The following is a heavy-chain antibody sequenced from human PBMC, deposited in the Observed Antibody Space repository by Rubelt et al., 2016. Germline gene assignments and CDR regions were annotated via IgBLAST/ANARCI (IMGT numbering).Heavy chain of an antibody. CDR3: ARDSAGFDY. D-gene: IGHD6-13*01. V-gene: IGHV4-59*01. CDR2: ISYTGST. J-gene: IGHJ4*02. Sequence: QVQLQESGPGLVKPSETLSLTCTVSGGSITTYYWSWIRQPPGKGLEWIGYISYTGSTKYSPSLKSRVAISVDTSKNQFSLMLSSVTAADTAVYFCARDSAGFDYWGQGTLVTVSS. CDR1: GGSITTYY.